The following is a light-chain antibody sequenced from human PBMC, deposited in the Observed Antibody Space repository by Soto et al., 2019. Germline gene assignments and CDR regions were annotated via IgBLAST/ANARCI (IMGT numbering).Light chain of an antibody. CDR3: GTWDSSLSAGL. V-gene: IGLV1-51*01. CDR2: DNN. Sequence: QSALTQPPSVSAAPGQKVTISCSGSSSNIGNNYVSWYQQLPGTAPKLLIYDNNKRPSGIPDRFSGSKSGTSATLGITGLQTGDEADYYCGTWDSSLSAGLVGTGTKVPVL. J-gene: IGLJ1*01. CDR1: SSNIGNNY.